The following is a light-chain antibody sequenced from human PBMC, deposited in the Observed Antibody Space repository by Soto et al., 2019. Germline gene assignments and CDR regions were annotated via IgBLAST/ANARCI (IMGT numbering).Light chain of an antibody. J-gene: IGLJ3*02. V-gene: IGLV2-23*01. CDR3: FSYAGSTTWV. CDR2: EAS. CDR1: SSDIGSYNF. Sequence: QSALTQPASVSGSPGQSITISCTGTSSDIGSYNFVSWYQQRPGKALKLMIFEASKRPSGVPYRFSGSKSANTASLTISGLQAEDEADYYCFSYAGSTTWVFGGGTQLTVL.